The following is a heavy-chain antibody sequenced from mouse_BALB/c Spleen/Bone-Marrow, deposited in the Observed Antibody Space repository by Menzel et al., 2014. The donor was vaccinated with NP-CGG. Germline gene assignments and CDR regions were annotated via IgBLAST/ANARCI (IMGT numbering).Heavy chain of an antibody. J-gene: IGHJ2*01. V-gene: IGHV2-9*02. D-gene: IGHD2-3*01. CDR3: ARRGDGYYLDY. Sequence: VKLQESGPGLGAPSQSLSITCTASGFSLTSYGVHWVRQPLGKGLEWLGVIWAGGSTNYNSDLMSRVSISKDNSKSQVFLKMNSLQTDDTVMYYCARRGDGYYLDYWGQGTTLTVSS. CDR2: IWAGGST. CDR1: GFSLTSYG.